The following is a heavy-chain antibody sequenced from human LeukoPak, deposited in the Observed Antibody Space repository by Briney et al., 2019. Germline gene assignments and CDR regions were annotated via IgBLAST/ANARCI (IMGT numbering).Heavy chain of an antibody. Sequence: KASETLSLTCAVYGGSFSGYYWSWIRQPPGKGLEWIGEINHSGSTNYNPSLKSRVTISVDTSKNQFSLKLSSVTAADTAVYYCARAHGGVFDYWGQGTLVTVSS. J-gene: IGHJ4*02. CDR1: GGSFSGYY. D-gene: IGHD2-8*02. CDR2: INHSGST. CDR3: ARAHGGVFDY. V-gene: IGHV4-34*01.